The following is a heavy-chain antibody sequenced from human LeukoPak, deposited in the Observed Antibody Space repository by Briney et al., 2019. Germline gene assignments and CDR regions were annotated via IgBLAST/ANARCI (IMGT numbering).Heavy chain of an antibody. V-gene: IGHV1-69*06. Sequence: ASVKVSCKAPGGTFNNYAISWVRQAPGQGLEWMGGIIPIFDTANYAQKFQGRVTITADKSTSTAYMELSSLRSEDTAVYYCARAVQVTTGGLFDYWGQGTLVTVSS. CDR1: GGTFNNYA. D-gene: IGHD4-17*01. CDR3: ARAVQVTTGGLFDY. CDR2: IIPIFDTA. J-gene: IGHJ4*02.